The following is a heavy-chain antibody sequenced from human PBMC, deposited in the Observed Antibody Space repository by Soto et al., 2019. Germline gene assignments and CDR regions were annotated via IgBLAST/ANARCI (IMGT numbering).Heavy chain of an antibody. CDR1: GYSFTSYW. J-gene: IGHJ6*02. D-gene: IGHD6-13*01. CDR3: ASGIAAAGPYYYYGMDV. Sequence: PGESLKISCKGSGYSFTSYWIGWVRQMPGKGLEWMGIIYPGDSDTRYSPSFQGQVTISADKSISTAYLQWSSLKASDTAMYYCASGIAAAGPYYYYGMDVWGQGTTVTVSS. V-gene: IGHV5-51*01. CDR2: IYPGDSDT.